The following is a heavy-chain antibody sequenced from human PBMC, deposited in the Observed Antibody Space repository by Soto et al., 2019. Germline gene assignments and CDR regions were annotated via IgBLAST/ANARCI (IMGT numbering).Heavy chain of an antibody. V-gene: IGHV3-21*01. CDR2: ISSSSSYI. Sequence: PGGSLRLSCAASGFTFSSYSMNWVRQAPGKGLEWVSSISSSSSYIYYADSVKGRFTISRDNAKNSLYLQMNSLRAEDTAVYYCARERADCSSTSCFQFDYYYYYMDVWGKGTTVTVSS. CDR1: GFTFSSYS. J-gene: IGHJ6*03. CDR3: ARERADCSSTSCFQFDYYYYYMDV. D-gene: IGHD2-2*01.